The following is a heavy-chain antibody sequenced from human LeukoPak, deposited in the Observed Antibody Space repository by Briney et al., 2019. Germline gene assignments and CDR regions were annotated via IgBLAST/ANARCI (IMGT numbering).Heavy chain of an antibody. CDR3: ARDLVATITDYYYGMDV. CDR2: ISAYNGNT. Sequence: GASVKVSCKASGYTFTSYGISWVRQAPGQGLEWMGWISAYNGNTNYAQKLQGRVTMTTDTSTSTDYMELRSLRSDDTAVYYCARDLVATITDYYYGMDVWGQGTTVTVSS. CDR1: GYTFTSYG. D-gene: IGHD5-12*01. V-gene: IGHV1-18*01. J-gene: IGHJ6*02.